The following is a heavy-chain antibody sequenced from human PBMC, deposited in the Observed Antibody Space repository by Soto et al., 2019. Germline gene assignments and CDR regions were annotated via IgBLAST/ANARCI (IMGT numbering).Heavy chain of an antibody. J-gene: IGHJ6*02. D-gene: IGHD6-13*01. Sequence: SVGSLRHSCAASGLTCSGYGMRWVRQATGKGLEWVAVISYDGSNKYYADSVKGRFTISRDNSKNTLYLQMNSLRAEDTAVYYCAKDQLTAAADYYYYYGMDVWGQGTTVTVSS. CDR1: GLTCSGYG. CDR2: ISYDGSNK. CDR3: AKDQLTAAADYYYYYGMDV. V-gene: IGHV3-30*18.